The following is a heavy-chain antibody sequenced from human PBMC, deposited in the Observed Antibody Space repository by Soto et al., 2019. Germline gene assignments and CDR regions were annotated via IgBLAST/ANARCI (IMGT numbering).Heavy chain of an antibody. CDR3: ARAPIPNWNYYGMDV. Sequence: SETLAVSCTFSGGSVNSGGYPWSGIRQHPGKGLEWIGDIYYSGSTYYNPSLKSRVTISIDTSTNHFSLHLSALTAADTAVYYCARAPIPNWNYYGMDVWGQGTTVTVSS. CDR1: GGSVNSGGYP. CDR2: IYYSGST. V-gene: IGHV4-31*03. J-gene: IGHJ6*01. D-gene: IGHD1-1*01.